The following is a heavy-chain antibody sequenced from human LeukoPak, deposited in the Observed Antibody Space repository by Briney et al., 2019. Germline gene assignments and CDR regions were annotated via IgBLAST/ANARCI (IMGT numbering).Heavy chain of an antibody. J-gene: IGHJ4*02. V-gene: IGHV1-2*02. D-gene: IGHD3-10*01. Sequence: VASVKVSCKASGYTFTGYYMHWVRQAPGQGLEWMGWINPNSGGTNYAQKFQGRVTMTRDASISTAYMELSRLRSDDTAVYYCAREYGSGSYLGYWGQGTLVTVSS. CDR1: GYTFTGYY. CDR2: INPNSGGT. CDR3: AREYGSGSYLGY.